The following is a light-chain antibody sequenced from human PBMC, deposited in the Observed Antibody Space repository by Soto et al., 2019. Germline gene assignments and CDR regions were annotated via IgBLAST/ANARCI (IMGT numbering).Light chain of an antibody. CDR2: GAS. CDR3: QQYET. V-gene: IGKV3-20*01. CDR1: QSVSSSY. J-gene: IGKJ1*01. Sequence: EIVLKQSPGTLSLSPGERATLSCRASQSVSSSYLAWYQQKPGQAPRLLIYGASSSATGIPDRFSGSGSGTDFTLTISRLELEDFAVYYCQQYETFGQGTKVEIK.